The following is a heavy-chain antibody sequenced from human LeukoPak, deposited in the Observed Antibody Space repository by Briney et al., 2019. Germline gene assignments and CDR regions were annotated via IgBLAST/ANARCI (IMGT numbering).Heavy chain of an antibody. CDR1: GFTFDDYA. D-gene: IGHD6-13*01. J-gene: IGHJ5*02. Sequence: GGSLRLSCAASGFTFDDYAMHWVRQAPGKGLEWVSAISGSGGSTYYADSVKGRFTISRDNSKNTLYLQMNSLRAEDTAVYYCAKGAGRQLVPKGWFDPWGQGTLVTVSS. V-gene: IGHV3-23*01. CDR2: ISGSGGST. CDR3: AKGAGRQLVPKGWFDP.